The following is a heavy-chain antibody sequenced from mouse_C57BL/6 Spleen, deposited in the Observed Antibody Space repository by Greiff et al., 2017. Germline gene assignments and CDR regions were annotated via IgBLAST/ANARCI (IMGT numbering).Heavy chain of an antibody. J-gene: IGHJ4*01. CDR3: ARHAAYDYDPYAMDY. CDR1: GFTFSDSY. D-gene: IGHD2-4*01. Sequence: EVKLMESGGGLVQPGGSLKLSCAASGFTFSDSYMYWVRQTPEKRLEWVAYISNGGGSTYYPDTVKGRFTISRANAKNTLYLQMSRLKSEDTAMYYCARHAAYDYDPYAMDYWGQGTSVTVSS. V-gene: IGHV5-12*01. CDR2: ISNGGGST.